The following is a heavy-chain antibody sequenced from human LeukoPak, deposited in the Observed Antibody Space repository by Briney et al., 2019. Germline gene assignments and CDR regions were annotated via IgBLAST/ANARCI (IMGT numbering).Heavy chain of an antibody. V-gene: IGHV3-30*03. CDR1: GFTFKNYD. CDR2: PSYDGSDK. D-gene: IGHD3-10*01. Sequence: GGSLRLSCAASGFTFKNYDIHWVRQAPGKGLEWVADPSYDGSDKYYADSVKGRFSISRDSSKNIVYLQMNSLRDDDTAVYYCAREGMVRGAYLDYWGQGTLVTVSS. J-gene: IGHJ4*02. CDR3: AREGMVRGAYLDY.